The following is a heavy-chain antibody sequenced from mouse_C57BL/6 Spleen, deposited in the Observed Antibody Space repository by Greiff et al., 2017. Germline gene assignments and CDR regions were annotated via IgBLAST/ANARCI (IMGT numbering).Heavy chain of an antibody. Sequence: QVHVKQSGAELVRPGASVTLSCKASGYTFTDYEMHWVKQTPVHGLEWIGAIDPETGGTAYNQKFKGKAILTADKSSSTAYMELRSLTSEDSAVYYCTILGPDWYFDVWGTGTTVTVSS. J-gene: IGHJ1*03. CDR1: GYTFTDYE. D-gene: IGHD4-1*01. V-gene: IGHV1-15*01. CDR3: TILGPDWYFDV. CDR2: IDPETGGT.